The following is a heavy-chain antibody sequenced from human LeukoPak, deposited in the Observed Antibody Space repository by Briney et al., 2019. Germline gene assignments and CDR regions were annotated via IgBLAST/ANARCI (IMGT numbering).Heavy chain of an antibody. D-gene: IGHD2-8*02. CDR2: INPNSGGT. Sequence: ASVKVSYKTSGYTFTGYHIHWLRQAPGQGLEWMGWINPNSGGTNYAQTLQDRVTMTGDTSISTAYMKLRSLTSDDAAVYYCGLVASGNWWFDPGGQGTVVTVSS. CDR3: GLVASGNWWFDP. V-gene: IGHV1-2*02. CDR1: GYTFTGYH. J-gene: IGHJ5*02.